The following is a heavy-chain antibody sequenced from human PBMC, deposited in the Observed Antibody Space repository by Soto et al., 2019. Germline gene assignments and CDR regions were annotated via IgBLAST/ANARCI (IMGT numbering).Heavy chain of an antibody. D-gene: IGHD6-13*01. CDR2: IYYSGST. Sequence: SETLSLTCTVSGGSISSSSYYWGWIRQPPGKGLEWIGSIYYSGSTYYNPSLKSRVTISVDTSKNQFSLKLSSVTAADTAVYYCSRLGVRKSQQLEDYWGQGTLVTVSS. CDR3: SRLGVRKSQQLEDY. J-gene: IGHJ4*02. CDR1: GGSISSSSYY. V-gene: IGHV4-39*01.